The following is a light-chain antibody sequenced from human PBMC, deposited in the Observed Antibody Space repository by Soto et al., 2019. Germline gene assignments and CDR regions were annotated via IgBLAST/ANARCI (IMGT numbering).Light chain of an antibody. CDR3: QQYNNWHTRT. CDR2: GAS. V-gene: IGKV3-15*01. Sequence: EIVMTHSPATLSVSPGSGVNLSCRASQSVSRNLAWYQQRPGQAPRLLIYGASTRATGIPARFSGSGSGTEFTLTISSLKSEDFAVYYCQQYNNWHTRTFGQGTRLEIK. J-gene: IGKJ5*01. CDR1: QSVSRN.